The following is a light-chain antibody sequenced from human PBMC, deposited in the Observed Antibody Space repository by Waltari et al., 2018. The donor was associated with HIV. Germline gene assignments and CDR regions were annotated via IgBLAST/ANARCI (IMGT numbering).Light chain of an antibody. CDR3: QQYGSSPQT. J-gene: IGKJ1*01. CDR1: QSVSSTY. V-gene: IGKV3-20*01. CDR2: AAS. Sequence: EIVLTQSPGTLSLSPGERGTLSCRASQSVSSTYLAWYQQKPGQAPRLLIYAASSRASGIPDRVGGSGSGTDCTLTISRLEPEDVAVYYCQQYGSSPQTFGQGTKVEIK.